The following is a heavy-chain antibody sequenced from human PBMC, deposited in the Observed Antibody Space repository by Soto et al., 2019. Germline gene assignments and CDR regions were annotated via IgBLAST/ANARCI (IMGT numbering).Heavy chain of an antibody. D-gene: IGHD7-27*01. V-gene: IGHV3-21*01. J-gene: IGHJ2*01. Sequence: GGSLRLSCAASGFTFSSYSMNWVRQAPGKGLEWVSSISSSSSYIYYADSVKGRFTISRDNAKNSLYLQMNSLRAEDSAVYYCARDGAGDPYWYFDLWGRGTLVTVSS. CDR3: ARDGAGDPYWYFDL. CDR1: GFTFSSYS. CDR2: ISSSSSYI.